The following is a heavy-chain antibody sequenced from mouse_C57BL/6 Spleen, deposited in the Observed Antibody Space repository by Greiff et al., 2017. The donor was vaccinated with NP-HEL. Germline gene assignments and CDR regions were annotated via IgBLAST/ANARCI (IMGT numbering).Heavy chain of an antibody. D-gene: IGHD2-1*01. CDR2: IWSDGST. Sequence: VKLMESGPGLVAPSQSLSITCTVSGFSLTSYGVHWVRQPPGKGLEWLVVIWSDGSTTYNSALKSRLSISKDNSKSQVFLKMNSLQTDDTAMYYCARRGYYGNYFDYWGQGTTLTVSS. J-gene: IGHJ2*01. CDR3: ARRGYYGNYFDY. V-gene: IGHV2-6*03. CDR1: GFSLTSYG.